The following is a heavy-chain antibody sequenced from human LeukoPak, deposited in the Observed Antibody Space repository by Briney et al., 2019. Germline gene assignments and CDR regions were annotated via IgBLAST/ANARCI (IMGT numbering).Heavy chain of an antibody. CDR2: ISYDGSNK. Sequence: GGSLRLSWAASGFTFSSYAMHWVRQAPGKGLEWVAVISYDGSNKYYADSVKGRFTISRDNSKNTLYLQMNSLRAEDTAVYYCARDRGVGEFDYWGQGTLVTVSS. J-gene: IGHJ4*02. D-gene: IGHD3-10*01. V-gene: IGHV3-30-3*01. CDR1: GFTFSSYA. CDR3: ARDRGVGEFDY.